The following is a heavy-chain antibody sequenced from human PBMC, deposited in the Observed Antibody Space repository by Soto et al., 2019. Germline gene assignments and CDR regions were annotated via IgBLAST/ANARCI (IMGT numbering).Heavy chain of an antibody. CDR2: ISSSSSYI. D-gene: IGHD4-17*01. CDR1: GFTFSSYS. CDR3: ARDPYSYGDYVSY. V-gene: IGHV3-21*01. J-gene: IGHJ4*02. Sequence: EVQLVESGGGLVKPGGSLRLSCAASGFTFSSYSMNWVRQAPGKGLEWVSSISSSSSYIYYADSVKGRFTISRDNAKNSLYLQMISLRAEDTAVYYCARDPYSYGDYVSYWGQGTLVTVSS.